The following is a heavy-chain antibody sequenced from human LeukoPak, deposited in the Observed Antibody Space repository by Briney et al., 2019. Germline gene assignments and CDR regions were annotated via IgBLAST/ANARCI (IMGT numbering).Heavy chain of an antibody. Sequence: SETLSLTCTVSGASVNSYYWDWIRQPPGKGLEWIGCISDSGRTYYNPSLKSRVTISLGTSNNQFSLRLTSVTAADSAMYYCTKGYYGPFDPWGQGTLVTVSS. CDR2: ISDSGRT. D-gene: IGHD3-10*01. V-gene: IGHV4-59*02. CDR1: GASVNSYY. J-gene: IGHJ5*02. CDR3: TKGYYGPFDP.